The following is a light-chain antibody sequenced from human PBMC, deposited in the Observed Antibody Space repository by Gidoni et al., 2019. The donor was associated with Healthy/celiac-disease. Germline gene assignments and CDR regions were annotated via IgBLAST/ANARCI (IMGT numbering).Light chain of an antibody. CDR2: DAT. CDR1: QRVSSY. CDR3: QQRSNWPRT. Sequence: IVLTQSPATLSLSPGERATPSCRASQRVSSYLAWYQQKPGQAPRLLIYDATKRATGIPARFSGGGSGTDFTLTISSLEPEDFAVYYCQQRSNWPRTFGGGTKVEIK. V-gene: IGKV3-11*01. J-gene: IGKJ4*01.